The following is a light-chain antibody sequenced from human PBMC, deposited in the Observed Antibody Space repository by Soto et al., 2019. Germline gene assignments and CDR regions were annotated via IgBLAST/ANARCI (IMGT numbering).Light chain of an antibody. CDR2: SNN. Sequence: QAVVTQPPSVSGTPGQRVTISCSGSSSNIGSTYVYWYQQFPGTAPKLLIFSNNQRLSGVPDRFSGSKSGTSASLAISGLRSEDEADYYCAAWDDGVSGFWVFGGGTQLTVL. J-gene: IGLJ3*02. V-gene: IGLV1-47*02. CDR1: SSNIGSTY. CDR3: AAWDDGVSGFWV.